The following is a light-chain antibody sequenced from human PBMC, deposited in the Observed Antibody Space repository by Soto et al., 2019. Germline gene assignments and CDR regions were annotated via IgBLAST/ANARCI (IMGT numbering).Light chain of an antibody. CDR2: WAS. CDR3: QQYYDVPRT. CDR1: QTVLYSSTNRNY. J-gene: IGKJ1*01. Sequence: DIVMTQSPDSLAVSLGERATINCKSSQTVLYSSTNRNYIAWYQQKPGQPPKLLIYWASTRESGVPDRFSGSGSGTDFTLTISSLQAEDVAVYYCQQYYDVPRTFGQGTKVEIK. V-gene: IGKV4-1*01.